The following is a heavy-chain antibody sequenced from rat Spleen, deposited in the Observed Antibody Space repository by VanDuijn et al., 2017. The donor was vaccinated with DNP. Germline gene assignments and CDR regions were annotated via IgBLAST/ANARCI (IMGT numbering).Heavy chain of an antibody. V-gene: IGHV4-2*01. J-gene: IGHJ1*01. CDR2: IKKDSSTI. Sequence: EVKLVESGGGPVQPGRSLKRSCAAAGFNFNEYWMGWVRQAPGKGLEWIGEIKKDSSTINYNPYLKDKFTISRDNAQNTLYLQMSKLGSEDTAIYYCTTDYSGDWYFDCWGPGTMVTVSS. CDR3: TTDYSGDWYFDC. D-gene: IGHD1-1*01. CDR1: GFNFNEYW.